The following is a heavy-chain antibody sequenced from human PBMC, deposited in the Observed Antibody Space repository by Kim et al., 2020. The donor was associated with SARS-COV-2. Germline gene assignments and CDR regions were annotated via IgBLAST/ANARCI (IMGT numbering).Heavy chain of an antibody. Sequence: GGSLRLSCAASGFTFSDYYMTWTRQAPGKGLEWVSVIGRVGESAYYVDSVRGRFTISRDNAKNSLYLQMTSLRVEDSAVYFCARRSPLEGWGGYYYALDVWGQGTLVTVS. D-gene: IGHD3-3*01. V-gene: IGHV3-11*01. J-gene: IGHJ6*02. CDR2: IGRVGESA. CDR1: GFTFSDYY. CDR3: ARRSPLEGWGGYYYALDV.